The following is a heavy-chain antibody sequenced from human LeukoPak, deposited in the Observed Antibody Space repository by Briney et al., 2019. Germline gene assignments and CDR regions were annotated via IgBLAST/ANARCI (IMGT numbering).Heavy chain of an antibody. V-gene: IGHV3-53*01. D-gene: IGHD2-2*01. CDR1: GFTLSSNY. Sequence: PGGSLRLSCAAPGFTLSSNYMSSVRQAPGKGLEWVSVIYSGGSTYYADSVKGRFTISRDNSKNTMYLHINSPRAEDTAVYYCARVPAADYWGQGTLVTVSS. J-gene: IGHJ4*02. CDR2: IYSGGST. CDR3: ARVPAADY.